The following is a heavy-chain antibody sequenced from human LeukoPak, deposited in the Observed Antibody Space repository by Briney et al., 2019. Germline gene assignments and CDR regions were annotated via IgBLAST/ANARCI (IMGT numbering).Heavy chain of an antibody. Sequence: TSETLSLTCAVYGGSFSGYYWSWIRQPPGKGLEWIGYIYYSGSTYYNPSLKSRVTISVDTSKNQFSLKLSSVTAADTAVYYCARVVRQQLVPDYWGQGTLVTVSS. CDR2: IYYSGST. J-gene: IGHJ4*02. CDR3: ARVVRQQLVPDY. CDR1: GGSFSGYY. V-gene: IGHV4-30-4*08. D-gene: IGHD6-13*01.